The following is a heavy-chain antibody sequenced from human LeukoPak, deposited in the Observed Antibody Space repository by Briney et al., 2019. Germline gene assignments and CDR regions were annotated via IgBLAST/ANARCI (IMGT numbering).Heavy chain of an antibody. V-gene: IGHV1-69*05. CDR3: ARVHCMTYGDCYVFDY. D-gene: IGHD2-21*02. Sequence: EASVKVSCKASGGTFNNYAISWVRQAPGQGLEWMGGIIPIFDTPNYAQKFQGRVTITTDESTSTAYMELSSLRSEDTAVYYCARVHCMTYGDCYVFDYWGQGTLVTVSS. CDR1: GGTFNNYA. CDR2: IIPIFDTP. J-gene: IGHJ4*02.